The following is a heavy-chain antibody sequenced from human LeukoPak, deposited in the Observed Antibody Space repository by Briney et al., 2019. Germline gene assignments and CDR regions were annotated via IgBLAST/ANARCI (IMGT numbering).Heavy chain of an antibody. V-gene: IGHV4-59*01. D-gene: IGHD5-24*01. J-gene: IGHJ4*02. Sequence: SETLSLTCTVSGGSISGYYWTWIRRPPGKGLEWIGYIYHDGSTYYNPSLRSRVTISVDRSKNQLSLKLSAVTAADTAVYYCTRAPYGYKFEYWGQGSLVTVSS. CDR2: IYHDGST. CDR1: GGSISGYY. CDR3: TRAPYGYKFEY.